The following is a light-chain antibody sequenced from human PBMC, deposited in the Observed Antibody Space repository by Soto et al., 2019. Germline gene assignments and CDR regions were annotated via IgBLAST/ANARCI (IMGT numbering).Light chain of an antibody. J-gene: IGKJ1*01. CDR1: QSVSSN. CDR2: AAS. CDR3: QQYNNWPRT. Sequence: ERVITQSPATLSVSPGERATLSCRASQSVSSNLAWYQQKPGQAPRLLIYAASTRATGIPARFSGSGSGTEFTLTISSLQSEDFAVYYCQQYNNWPRTFGQGTKVDI. V-gene: IGKV3-15*01.